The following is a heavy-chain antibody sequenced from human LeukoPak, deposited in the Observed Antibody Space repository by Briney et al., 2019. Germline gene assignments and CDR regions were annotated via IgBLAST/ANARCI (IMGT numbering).Heavy chain of an antibody. J-gene: IGHJ6*03. CDR1: GYTFTSYA. CDR3: ASTNSWDYYYYMDV. CDR2: INTNTGNP. V-gene: IGHV7-4-1*02. Sequence: GASVKVSCKASGYTFTSYAMNWVRQAPGQGLEWMGWINTNTGNPTYAQGFTGRFVFSLDTSVSTAYLQISSLKAEDTAVYYCASTNSWDYYYYMDVWGKGTTVTVSS. D-gene: IGHD1-1*01.